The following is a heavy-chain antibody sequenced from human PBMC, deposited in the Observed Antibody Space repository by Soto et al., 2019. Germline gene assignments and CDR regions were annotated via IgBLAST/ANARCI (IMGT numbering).Heavy chain of an antibody. J-gene: IGHJ6*03. CDR3: PRGSDFWSGYHYYYYYMDV. CDR1: GGSISSYY. V-gene: IGHV4-59*01. Sequence: PSETLSLTCTVSGGSISSYYWSWIRQPPGKGLEWIGYIYYSGSTNYNPSLKSRVTISVDTSKNQFSLKLSSVTAADTAVYYCPRGSDFWSGYHYYYYYMDVWGKGTTVTVSS. D-gene: IGHD3-3*01. CDR2: IYYSGST.